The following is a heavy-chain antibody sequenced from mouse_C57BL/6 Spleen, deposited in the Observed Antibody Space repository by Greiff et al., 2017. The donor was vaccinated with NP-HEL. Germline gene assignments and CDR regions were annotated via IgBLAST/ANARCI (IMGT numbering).Heavy chain of an antibody. CDR2: IDPSDSET. V-gene: IGHV1-52*01. Sequence: QVQLQQPGAELVRPGSSVKLSCKASGYTFTSYWMHWVKQRPIQGLEWIGNIDPSDSETHYNQKFKDKATLTVDKSSSTAYMQLSSLTSEESAVYYCARGEGIYYDYDGGMDYWGQGTSVTVSS. CDR1: GYTFTSYW. D-gene: IGHD2-4*01. J-gene: IGHJ4*01. CDR3: ARGEGIYYDYDGGMDY.